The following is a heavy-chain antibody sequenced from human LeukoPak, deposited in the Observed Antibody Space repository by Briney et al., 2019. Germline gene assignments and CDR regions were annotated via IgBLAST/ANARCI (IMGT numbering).Heavy chain of an antibody. D-gene: IGHD6-6*01. CDR2: IRQDGSEK. J-gene: IGHJ3*02. CDR1: GFALSSHW. Sequence: GGSLRLSCAASGFALSSHWMSWVRQAPGKGLEWVASIRQDGSEKHYVDSVEGRFTISRDNAKNSLHLQMNSLRAEDTAVYYCAKGSSRPPNAFDIWGQGTLVTVSS. CDR3: AKGSSRPPNAFDI. V-gene: IGHV3-7*01.